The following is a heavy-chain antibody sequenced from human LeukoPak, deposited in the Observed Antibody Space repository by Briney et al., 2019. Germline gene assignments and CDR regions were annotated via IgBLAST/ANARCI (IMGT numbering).Heavy chain of an antibody. V-gene: IGHV1-2*02. CDR3: ARGVRRQLLSYAFDI. CDR1: GYTFTGYY. J-gene: IGHJ3*02. Sequence: ASVKVSCKASGYTFTGYYMHWARQAPGQGLEWMGWINPNSGGTNYAQKFQGRVTMTRDTSISTAYMELSRLRSDDTAVYYCARGVRRQLLSYAFDIWGQGTMVTVSS. D-gene: IGHD2-2*01. CDR2: INPNSGGT.